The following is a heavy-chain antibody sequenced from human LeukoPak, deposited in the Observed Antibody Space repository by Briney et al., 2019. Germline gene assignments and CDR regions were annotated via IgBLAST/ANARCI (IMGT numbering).Heavy chain of an antibody. Sequence: GGSLKISCKGSGYSFTSYWIGWVRQMPGRGLEWMGIIYPGDSDTRYSPSFQGQVTISADKSISTAYLQWSSLKASDTAMYYCARGILQWWYYFDYWGQGTLVTVSS. CDR1: GYSFTSYW. CDR3: ARGILQWWYYFDY. CDR2: IYPGDSDT. J-gene: IGHJ4*02. D-gene: IGHD2-15*01. V-gene: IGHV5-51*01.